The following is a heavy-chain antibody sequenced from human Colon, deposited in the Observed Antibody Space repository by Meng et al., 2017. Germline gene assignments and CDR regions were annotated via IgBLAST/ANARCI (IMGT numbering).Heavy chain of an antibody. V-gene: IGHV4-31*03. CDR2: FYFSGNT. D-gene: IGHD3-22*01. Sequence: QVQLQESGPGLVKPSQTLSLTCTVSGDSISSGNHYWSWSRQHPGKGLEWIGYFYFSGNTYYNPSLKSRVTISVDTSKNQFSLNLRSVTAADTAVYYCARHYYDSSGVTYFDPWGQGTLVTVSS. J-gene: IGHJ5*02. CDR1: GDSISSGNHY. CDR3: ARHYYDSSGVTYFDP.